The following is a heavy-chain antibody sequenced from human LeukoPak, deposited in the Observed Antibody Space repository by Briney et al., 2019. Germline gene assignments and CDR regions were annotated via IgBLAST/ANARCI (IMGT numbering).Heavy chain of an antibody. Sequence: SETLSLTCTVSGGSISSSSYYRGWIRQPPGKGLEWIGSIYYSGSTYYNPSLKSRVTISVDTSKNQFSLKLSSVTAADTAVYYCARQSWSGYSYYYYYMGVWGKGTTVTVSS. D-gene: IGHD1-14*01. CDR2: IYYSGST. CDR1: GGSISSSSYY. J-gene: IGHJ6*03. CDR3: ARQSWSGYSYYYYYMGV. V-gene: IGHV4-39*01.